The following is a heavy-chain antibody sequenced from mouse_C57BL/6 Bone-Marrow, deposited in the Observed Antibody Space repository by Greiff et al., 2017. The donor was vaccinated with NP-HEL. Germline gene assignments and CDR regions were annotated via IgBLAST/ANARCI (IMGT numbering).Heavy chain of an antibody. D-gene: IGHD1-1*01. CDR3: ARHGYYGSSERYYFDY. V-gene: IGHV5-6*01. CDR2: ISSGGSYT. CDR1: GFTFSSYG. Sequence: VQLKESGGDLVKPGGSLKLSCAASGFTFSSYGMSWVRQTPDKRLEWVATISSGGSYTYYPDSVKGRFTISRDNAKNTLYLQMSSLKSEDTAMYYCARHGYYGSSERYYFDYWGQGTTLTVSS. J-gene: IGHJ2*01.